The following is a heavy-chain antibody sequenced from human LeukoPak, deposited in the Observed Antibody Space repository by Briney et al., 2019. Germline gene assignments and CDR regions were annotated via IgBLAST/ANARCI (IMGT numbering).Heavy chain of an antibody. J-gene: IGHJ4*02. CDR3: AKGRGYYDS. Sequence: GGSLRLSCAASGFTLSSYAMSWVSQAPGKGLEWVSAISYSAGNIYYADSEKGRFTISRDNSKNTLYLRMNSLRAEDTAIYYCAKGRGYYDSWGQGTLVTVSS. CDR1: GFTLSSYA. V-gene: IGHV3-23*01. D-gene: IGHD3-22*01. CDR2: ISYSAGNI.